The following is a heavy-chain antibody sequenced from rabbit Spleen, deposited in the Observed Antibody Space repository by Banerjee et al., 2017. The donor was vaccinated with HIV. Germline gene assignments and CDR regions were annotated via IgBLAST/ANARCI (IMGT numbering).Heavy chain of an antibody. D-gene: IGHD4-1*01. CDR2: IDPVFGIT. CDR1: GFDFSSYG. V-gene: IGHV1S47*01. CDR3: VREVAARFKL. J-gene: IGHJ4*01. Sequence: QEQLVESGGGLVQPGGSLKLSCKASGFDFSSYGVSWVRQAPGKGLEWIGSIDPVFGITYFANWVNGRFTISSHNAQNTLFLQLNSLTAADTATYFCVREVAARFKLWGQGTLVTVS.